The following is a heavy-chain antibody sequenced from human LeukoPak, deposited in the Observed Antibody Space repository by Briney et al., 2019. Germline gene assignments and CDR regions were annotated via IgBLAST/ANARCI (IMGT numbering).Heavy chain of an antibody. CDR2: IYYSGST. CDR3: ARAASIEARFGS. Sequence: SETLSLTCTVSGGSISSYYWSWIRQPPGKGLEWIGYIYYSGSTNYKPSLKSRVTISVDTSKNQFSLNLDSVTAADTAVYYCARAASIEARFGSWGQGTLVTVSS. D-gene: IGHD6-6*01. J-gene: IGHJ4*02. V-gene: IGHV4-59*01. CDR1: GGSISSYY.